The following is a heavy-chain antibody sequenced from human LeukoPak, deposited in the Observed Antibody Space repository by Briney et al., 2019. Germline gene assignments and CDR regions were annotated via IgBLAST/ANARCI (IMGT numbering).Heavy chain of an antibody. J-gene: IGHJ4*02. V-gene: IGHV1-18*01. CDR2: ISTYNGKT. D-gene: IGHD3-16*01. CDR1: DYTFTSYG. Sequence: ASVKVSCKTSDYTFTSYGITWVRQAPGQGLEWVGWISTYNGKTNYVDKFQGRVTMTTDTFTKTVYMHLRSLRSDDTALYYCARGPYYGDLNPDYFDYWGQGTLVTVSS. CDR3: ARGPYYGDLNPDYFDY.